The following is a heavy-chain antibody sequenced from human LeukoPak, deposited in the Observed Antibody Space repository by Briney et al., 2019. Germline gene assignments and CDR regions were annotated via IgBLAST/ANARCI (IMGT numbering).Heavy chain of an antibody. V-gene: IGHV4-34*01. CDR3: ARGGYCSSTSCYYFDY. Sequence: PSETLSLTCAVYGRSFSGYYWSWIRQPPGKGLEWIGEINHSGSTNYNPSLKSRVTISVDTSKNQFSLKLSSVTAADTAVYYCARGGYCSSTSCYYFDYWGQGTLVTVSS. CDR2: INHSGST. D-gene: IGHD2-2*03. J-gene: IGHJ4*02. CDR1: GRSFSGYY.